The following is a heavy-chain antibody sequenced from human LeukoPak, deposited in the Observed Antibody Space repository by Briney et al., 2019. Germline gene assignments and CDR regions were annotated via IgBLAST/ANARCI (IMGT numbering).Heavy chain of an antibody. Sequence: PGGSLRLSCAASGFTFSSYWMSWVRQAPGKGLEWVANINQDGSEKYYVDSVKGRFTISRDNAKNSLYLQMNSLRAEDTAVYYWASVLSNYYYYYMDVWGKGTTVTVSS. J-gene: IGHJ6*03. CDR2: INQDGSEK. CDR3: ASVLSNYYYYYMDV. CDR1: GFTFSSYW. D-gene: IGHD5/OR15-5a*01. V-gene: IGHV3-7*01.